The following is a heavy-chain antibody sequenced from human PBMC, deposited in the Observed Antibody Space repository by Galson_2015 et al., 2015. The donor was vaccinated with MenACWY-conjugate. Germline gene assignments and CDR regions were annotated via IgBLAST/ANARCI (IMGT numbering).Heavy chain of an antibody. CDR2: TSHTGGGT. CDR1: GFTSTTPA. D-gene: IGHD2-15*01. J-gene: IGHJ3*01. CDR3: AKVKGNLLWWGAYVGGLDV. Sequence: SLRLSCAASGFTSTTPAMSWVRQPPGQGLEWVGATSHTGGGTYSADSLKGRFPISRDNSAHMGYLQMTGLRVYDTALYSCAKVKGNLLWWGAYVGGLDVWGQGTMVIVSA. V-gene: IGHV3-23*01.